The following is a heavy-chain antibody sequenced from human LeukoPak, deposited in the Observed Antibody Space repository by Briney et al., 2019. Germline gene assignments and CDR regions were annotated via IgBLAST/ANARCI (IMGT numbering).Heavy chain of an antibody. V-gene: IGHV3-15*01. CDR3: TTDCSGGSCYGNI. J-gene: IGHJ4*02. CDR2: IKSKTDGGTT. D-gene: IGHD2-15*01. Sequence: GGSLRLSCAASGFTFSNAWMSWVRQAPGKGLEWVGRIKSKTDGGTTDYAAPVKGRFTISRDDSKNTLYLQMNSLKTEDTAAYYCTTDCSGGSCYGNIWGQGTLVTVSS. CDR1: GFTFSNAW.